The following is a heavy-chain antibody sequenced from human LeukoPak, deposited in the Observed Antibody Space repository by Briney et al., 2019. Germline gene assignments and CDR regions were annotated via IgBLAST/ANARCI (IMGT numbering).Heavy chain of an antibody. D-gene: IGHD1-20*01. V-gene: IGHV3-21*05. J-gene: IGHJ4*02. CDR3: AREYNSRATFDY. Sequence: PGGSLRLSCAASASGVAFTRHSMNWVRQAPGKGLEWISYIHNSGDYIFYADSVKGRFTVSRDNARNSLYLQMNSLRAEDTAIYYCAREYNSRATFDYWGQGTLVTVSS. CDR2: IHNSGDYI. CDR1: ASGVAFTRHS.